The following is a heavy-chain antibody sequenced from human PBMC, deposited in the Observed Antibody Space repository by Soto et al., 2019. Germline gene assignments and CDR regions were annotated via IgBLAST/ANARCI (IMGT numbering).Heavy chain of an antibody. V-gene: IGHV1-2*04. J-gene: IGHJ6*01. CDR1: GYTFTGYY. D-gene: IGHD5-12*01. Sequence: QVQLVQSGAEVKKPGASVKVSCKASGYTFTGYYMHWVRQAPGQGLEWMGWINPNSGGTNYAQKFQGWVTMTRDPSLSTASMELSRLRPDDTAVYSCARDLKVPTVALYYCGMDVWGQATTVTAPS. CDR3: ARDLKVPTVALYYCGMDV. CDR2: INPNSGGT.